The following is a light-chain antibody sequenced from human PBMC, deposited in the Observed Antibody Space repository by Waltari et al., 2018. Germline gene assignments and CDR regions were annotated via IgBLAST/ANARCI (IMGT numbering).Light chain of an antibody. CDR3: QQVNSFPRT. CDR1: QGISSR. V-gene: IGKV1-12*01. J-gene: IGKJ1*01. CDR2: DAS. Sequence: DIQMTQSPSSVSASVGDRVTLTCRASQGISSRLAWYQQKPGKAPQLLIYDASSLHSGVPSRFSGSGSGTDFTLTIRSLQPEDFATYYCQQVNSFPRTFGQGTRLEIK.